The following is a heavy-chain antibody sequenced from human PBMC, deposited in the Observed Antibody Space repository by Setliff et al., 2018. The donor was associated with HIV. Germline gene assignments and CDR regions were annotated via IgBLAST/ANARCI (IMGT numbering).Heavy chain of an antibody. CDR1: GASIDYSNYY. CDR3: SRRDNYGDYGGAY. Sequence: SETLSLTCAVSGASIDYSNYYWGWIRQPPGKGLEWIGSIYYSGSTYYNPSLKSRVTISVDTSKNQFSLNLSSVTAADTAVYYCSRRDNYGDYGGAYWGQGTLVTVSS. CDR2: IYYSGST. D-gene: IGHD4-17*01. V-gene: IGHV4-39*01. J-gene: IGHJ4*02.